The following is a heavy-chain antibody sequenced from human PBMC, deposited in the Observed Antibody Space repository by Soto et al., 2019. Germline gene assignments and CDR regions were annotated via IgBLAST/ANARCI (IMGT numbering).Heavy chain of an antibody. CDR1: GFTLSRYG. D-gene: IGHD3-10*01. CDR2: ITNSGATT. V-gene: IGHV3-23*01. Sequence: EVQLLVSGGGLVQPGGSLRLSCAASGFTLSRYGMSWVRQAPGKGLEWVSGITNSGATTSYADSVKGRFTISRDNSKNSLYLQMISLRTEDTAVYYCARGWLGELLFDDWGQGTLVTVSS. CDR3: ARGWLGELLFDD. J-gene: IGHJ4*02.